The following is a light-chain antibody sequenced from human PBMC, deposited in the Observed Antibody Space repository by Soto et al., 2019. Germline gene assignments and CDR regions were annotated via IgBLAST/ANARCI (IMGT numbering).Light chain of an antibody. CDR3: AAWDDSLNGVV. CDR1: SSNIGSNT. Sequence: QSVLTQPPSASGTPGQRVTISCSGSSSNIGSNTVNWYQQLPGTAPKLLIYSNNQRPSGVPDRFSASKSGTSASLAVSGLQSEDEADYHCAAWDDSLNGVVFGGGTKLTV. J-gene: IGLJ2*01. CDR2: SNN. V-gene: IGLV1-44*01.